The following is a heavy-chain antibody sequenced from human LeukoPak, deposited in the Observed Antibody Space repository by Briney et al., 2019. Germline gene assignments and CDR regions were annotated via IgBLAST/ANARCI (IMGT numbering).Heavy chain of an antibody. Sequence: GGSLRLSCAASGFTFSSYWMSWVRQAPGKGLEWVANIKQDGSEKYYVASVKGRFTISRDNAKNSLYLQMNSLRAEDTAVYYCARAHERVVDAFDIWGQGTMVTVSS. J-gene: IGHJ3*02. D-gene: IGHD6-25*01. CDR1: GFTFSSYW. CDR2: IKQDGSEK. CDR3: ARAHERVVDAFDI. V-gene: IGHV3-7*01.